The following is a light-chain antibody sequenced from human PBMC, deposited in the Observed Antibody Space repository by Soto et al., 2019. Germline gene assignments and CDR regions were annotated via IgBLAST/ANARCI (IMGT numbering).Light chain of an antibody. CDR1: SSDIGYYNF. CDR3: TSYAGSDVHYV. CDR2: EVN. Sequence: QSVLTQPPSASGSPGQSVTISCTGTSSDIGYYNFVSWYQQNPGKAPRLLIYEVNKRPSGVPDRFSGSKSGNTASLTVSGLQAADAADYYCTSYAGSDVHYVFGTGTKLTVL. J-gene: IGLJ1*01. V-gene: IGLV2-8*01.